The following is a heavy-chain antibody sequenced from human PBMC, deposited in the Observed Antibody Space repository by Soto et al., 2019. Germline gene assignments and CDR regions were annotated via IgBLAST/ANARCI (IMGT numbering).Heavy chain of an antibody. V-gene: IGHV1-18*01. CDR1: GYTFTSYG. CDR3: ARGIFGYYESSGYLYFDY. D-gene: IGHD3-22*01. J-gene: IGHJ4*02. Sequence: QVQLVQSGAEVKKPGASVKVSCKASGYTFTSYGISWVRQAPGQGLEWMGWISAYNGNTNYAQKLQGRVTMTTDTSTNTAYMELRSLRSDDTDVYYCARGIFGYYESSGYLYFDYWGQGTLVTVSS. CDR2: ISAYNGNT.